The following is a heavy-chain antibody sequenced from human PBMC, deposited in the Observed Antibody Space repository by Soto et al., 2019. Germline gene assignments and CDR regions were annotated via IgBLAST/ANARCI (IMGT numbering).Heavy chain of an antibody. CDR2: ISYDGSNK. V-gene: IGHV3-30*03. J-gene: IGHJ5*02. CDR3: KGIPADWVDFHNWFDP. CDR1: GFTFSSYG. D-gene: IGHD2-2*01. Sequence: VGSLRLSCAASGFTFSSYGMHWVRQAPGKGLEWVAVISYDGSNKYYADSVKGRFTISRDNSKNTLYLQMNSLRAEDTAVYYCKGIPADWVDFHNWFDPWGQGNLVTVFS.